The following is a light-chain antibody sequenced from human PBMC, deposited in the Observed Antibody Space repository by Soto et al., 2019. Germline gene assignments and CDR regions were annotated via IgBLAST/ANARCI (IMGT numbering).Light chain of an antibody. Sequence: EIVLTQSPATLSLSPGERVTLSCRASQSVSSYLAWYQQKPGQAPRLLIYDASNRATGIPVRFSGSGSGTDFTLTISSLEPEDFAVYYCQQRSNWVTFGPGTKWISN. J-gene: IGKJ3*01. CDR2: DAS. CDR1: QSVSSY. CDR3: QQRSNWVT. V-gene: IGKV3-11*01.